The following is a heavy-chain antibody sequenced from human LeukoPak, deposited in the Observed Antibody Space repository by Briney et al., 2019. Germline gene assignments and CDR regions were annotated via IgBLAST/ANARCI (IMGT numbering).Heavy chain of an antibody. D-gene: IGHD3-10*01. CDR2: INHSGST. Sequence: PSETLSLTCAVYGGSFSGYYWSWIRQPPGKGLEWIGEINHSGSTNYNPSLKSRVTISVDTSKNQFSLKLSSVTAAGTAVYYCARPFRRFYGSGSHYGMDVWGQGTTVTVSS. CDR3: ARPFRRFYGSGSHYGMDV. CDR1: GGSFSGYY. V-gene: IGHV4-34*01. J-gene: IGHJ6*02.